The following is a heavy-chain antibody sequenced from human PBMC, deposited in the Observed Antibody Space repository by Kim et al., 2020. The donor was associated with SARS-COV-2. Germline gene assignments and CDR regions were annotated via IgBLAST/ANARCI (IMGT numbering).Heavy chain of an antibody. J-gene: IGHJ3*02. Sequence: YAKKFQGRVTITRNTSISTAYMELSSLRSEDTAVYYCASRTQLTTDAFDIWGQGTMVTVSS. CDR3: ASRTQLTTDAFDI. D-gene: IGHD2-2*01. V-gene: IGHV1-8*01.